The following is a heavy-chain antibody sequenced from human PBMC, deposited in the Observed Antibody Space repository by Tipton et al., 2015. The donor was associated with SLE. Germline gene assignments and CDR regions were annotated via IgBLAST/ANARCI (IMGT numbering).Heavy chain of an antibody. J-gene: IGHJ2*01. CDR1: GYTFTSYD. D-gene: IGHD2-15*01. CDR3: ALMGYCTGGSCPLRLWYFDL. V-gene: IGHV1-8*03. Sequence: QSGAEVKKPGASVKVSCKASGYTFTSYDINWVRQATGQGLEWMGWMNPNSGNTGYAQKFQGRVTITRNTSISTAYMELSSLRSEDTAVYYCALMGYCTGGSCPLRLWYFDLWGRGTLVTVSS. CDR2: MNPNSGNT.